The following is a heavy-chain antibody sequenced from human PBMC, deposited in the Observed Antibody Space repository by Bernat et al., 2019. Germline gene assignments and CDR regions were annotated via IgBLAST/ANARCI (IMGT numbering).Heavy chain of an antibody. V-gene: IGHV4-61*01. Sequence: QVQLQESGPGLVKPSETLSLTCTVSGGSVSSGSYYWSWIRQPPGKGLEWIGYIYYSWSTNYKPSLKSRVTIAVDTSKNQFSLKLSSVTAADTAVYSCARDRRDYGDYWYYFDYWGQGTLVTVSS. CDR1: GGSVSSGSYY. J-gene: IGHJ4*02. CDR3: ARDRRDYGDYWYYFDY. CDR2: IYYSWST. D-gene: IGHD4-17*01.